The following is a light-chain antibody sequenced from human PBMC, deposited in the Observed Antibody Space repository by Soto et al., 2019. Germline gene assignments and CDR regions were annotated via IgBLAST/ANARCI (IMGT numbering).Light chain of an antibody. CDR3: CSYSGSYTFFV. CDR1: SSEVGDYKY. CDR2: EVS. J-gene: IGLJ2*01. V-gene: IGLV2-11*01. Sequence: QSALTQPRSVSGSPGQSVTISCTGTSSEVGDYKYVSWYQQFPGKAPKLMIYEVSKRPSGVPDRFSGSKSGNTASLPISGVQAAEEADYYCCSYSGSYTFFVFGRGTKLTVL.